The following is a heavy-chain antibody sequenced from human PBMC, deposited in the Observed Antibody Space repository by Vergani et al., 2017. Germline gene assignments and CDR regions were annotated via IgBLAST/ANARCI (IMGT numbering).Heavy chain of an antibody. CDR3: ARGPRGYSYGPFGY. CDR1: GGSISSSSYY. J-gene: IGHJ4*02. D-gene: IGHD5-18*01. Sequence: QLQLQESGPGLVKPSETLSLTCTVSGGSISSSSYYWSWIRQHPGKGLEWIGYIYYSGSTYYNPSLKSRVTISVDTSKNQFSLKLSSVTAADTAVYYCARGPRGYSYGPFGYWGQGTLVTVSS. V-gene: IGHV4-31*03. CDR2: IYYSGST.